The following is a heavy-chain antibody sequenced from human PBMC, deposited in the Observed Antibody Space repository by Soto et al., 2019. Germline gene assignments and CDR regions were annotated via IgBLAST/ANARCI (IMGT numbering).Heavy chain of an antibody. CDR1: GFSFSGSA. CDR3: TRQVAEAGTPFDY. J-gene: IGHJ4*02. Sequence: PGGSLRLSCXASGFSFSGSAMHWVRQASGKGLEWVGRIRSKANSYATAYAASVKDRFTISRDDSKNTAYLQMNSLKTEDTAVYYCTRQVAEAGTPFDYWGQGTLVTVSS. D-gene: IGHD6-13*01. V-gene: IGHV3-73*01. CDR2: IRSKANSYAT.